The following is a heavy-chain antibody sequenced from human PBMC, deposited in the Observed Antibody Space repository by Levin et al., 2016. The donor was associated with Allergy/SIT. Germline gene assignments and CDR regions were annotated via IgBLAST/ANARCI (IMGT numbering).Heavy chain of an antibody. Sequence: WIRQPPGKGLEWVANIKQDGSEKYYVDSVKGRFTISRDNAKNSLYLQMNSLRAEDTAVYYCARDGTTVTTDWFDPWGQGTLVTVSS. J-gene: IGHJ5*02. CDR3: ARDGTTVTTDWFDP. V-gene: IGHV3-7*03. D-gene: IGHD4-11*01. CDR2: IKQDGSEK.